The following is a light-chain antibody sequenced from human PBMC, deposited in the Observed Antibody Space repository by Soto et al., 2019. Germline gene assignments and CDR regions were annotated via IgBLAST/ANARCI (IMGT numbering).Light chain of an antibody. CDR1: QSVHSNY. CDR3: QQYAFSPWT. CDR2: SAS. J-gene: IGKJ1*01. V-gene: IGKV3-20*01. Sequence: EVVLTQSPGTLSLSAGERVTLSCRASQSVHSNYLAWFQQTPGQAPRLLIYSASSRAAGIPNRFSGGGSGTDFTLTISRLEPEDFAVYYCQQYAFSPWTFGQGTKVEIK.